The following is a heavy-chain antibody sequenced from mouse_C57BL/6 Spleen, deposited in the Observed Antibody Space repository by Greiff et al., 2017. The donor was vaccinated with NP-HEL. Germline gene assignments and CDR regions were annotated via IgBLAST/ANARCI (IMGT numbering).Heavy chain of an antibody. CDR1: GYTFTDYE. V-gene: IGHV1-15*01. CDR3: TREAAQLGRNAMDY. CDR2: IDPETGGT. Sequence: VQLQQSGAELVRPGASVTLSCKASGYTFTDYEMHWVKQTPVHGLEWIGAIDPETGGTAYNQKFKGKAILTADKSSSTAYMELRSLTSEDSAVYYCTREAAQLGRNAMDYWGQGTSVTVSS. D-gene: IGHD4-1*02. J-gene: IGHJ4*01.